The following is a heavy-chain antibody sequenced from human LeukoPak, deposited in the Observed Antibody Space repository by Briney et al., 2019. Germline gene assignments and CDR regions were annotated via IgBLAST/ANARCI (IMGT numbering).Heavy chain of an antibody. J-gene: IGHJ4*02. V-gene: IGHV1-18*01. CDR2: ISAYNGNT. CDR1: GYTFTSYG. D-gene: IGHD3-16*02. CDR3: ARVYDYVWGSYRPDYYFDY. Sequence: ASVKVSCKASGYTFTSYGISWVRQAPGQGLEWMGWISAYNGNTNNAQKLQGRVTMTTDTSTSTAYMELRSLRSDDTAVYCCARVYDYVWGSYRPDYYFDYWGQGTLVTVSS.